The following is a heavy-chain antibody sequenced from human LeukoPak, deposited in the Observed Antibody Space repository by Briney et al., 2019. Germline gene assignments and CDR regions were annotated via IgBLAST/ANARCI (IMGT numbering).Heavy chain of an antibody. CDR3: AREVVRNSAYYDNWFGP. CDR1: GFTFSSYA. Sequence: GGSLRLSCAASGFTFSSYAMHWVRQAPGKGLEWVAVISSDGSNKYYADSVQGRFTISRDNSKNTLYLQMNSLRVEDTGVYYCAREVVRNSAYYDNWFGPWGQGTLVTVSS. V-gene: IGHV3-30-3*01. D-gene: IGHD3-22*01. CDR2: ISSDGSNK. J-gene: IGHJ5*02.